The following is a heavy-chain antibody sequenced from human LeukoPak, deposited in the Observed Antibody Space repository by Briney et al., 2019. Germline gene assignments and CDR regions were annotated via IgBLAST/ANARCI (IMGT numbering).Heavy chain of an antibody. CDR2: IYYSGSA. J-gene: IGHJ4*02. D-gene: IGHD3-22*01. V-gene: IGHV4-39*01. Sequence: SETLSLTCTVSGGSISSSSYHRGWIRQPPGKGLEWIGNIYYSGSAYYNPSLKSLLTISVDTSKNQFSLNLSSVTAADTAVYYCARHDSSGLDYWGQGTLVTVSS. CDR1: GGSISSSSYH. CDR3: ARHDSSGLDY.